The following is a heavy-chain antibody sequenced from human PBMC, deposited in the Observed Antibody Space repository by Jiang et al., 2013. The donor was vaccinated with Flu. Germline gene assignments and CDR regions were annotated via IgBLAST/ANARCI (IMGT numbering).Heavy chain of an antibody. J-gene: IGHJ6*02. V-gene: IGHV3-23*01. CDR1: GFTFSSYA. CDR3: AKGEGDVYYYYYGMDV. CDR2: ISGSGGST. D-gene: IGHD5-24*01. Sequence: RLSCAASGFTFSSYAMSWVRQAPGKGLEWVSAISGSGGSTYYADSVKGRFTISRDNSKNTLYLQMNSLRAEDTAVYYCAKGEGDVYYYYYGMDVWGQGTTVTVSS.